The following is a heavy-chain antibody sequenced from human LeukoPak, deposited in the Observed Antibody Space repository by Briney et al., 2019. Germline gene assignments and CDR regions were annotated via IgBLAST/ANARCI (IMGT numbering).Heavy chain of an antibody. J-gene: IGHJ4*02. D-gene: IGHD2-15*01. Sequence: GGSLRLSCVASGFTVSSNYMNWVRQAPGKGLEWVSIIYSGGSTYYADSVKGRFTISGDNSKNTLYLQMNSLRDEDTAVYYCARARASGRSGFDYWGQGTLVTVSS. CDR3: ARARASGRSGFDY. V-gene: IGHV3-53*01. CDR2: IYSGGST. CDR1: GFTVSSNY.